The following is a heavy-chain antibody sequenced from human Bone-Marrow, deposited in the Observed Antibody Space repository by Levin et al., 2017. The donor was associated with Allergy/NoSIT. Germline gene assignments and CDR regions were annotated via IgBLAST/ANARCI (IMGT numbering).Heavy chain of an antibody. CDR1: GFTFRKSD. CDR3: ARGGFMVRGIDLPDY. J-gene: IGHJ4*02. CDR2: IGLAGDT. D-gene: IGHD3-10*01. Sequence: LSLPCAASGFTFRKSDMHWVRQAAGKGLEWVSAIGLAGDTYYPDSVKGRFTISREDAKNSLYLQMNSLRAGDTAVYYCARGGFMVRGIDLPDYWGQGTLVIVSS. V-gene: IGHV3-13*04.